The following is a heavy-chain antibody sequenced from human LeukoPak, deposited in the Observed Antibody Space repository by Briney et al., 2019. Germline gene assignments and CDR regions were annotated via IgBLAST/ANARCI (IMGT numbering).Heavy chain of an antibody. D-gene: IGHD3-9*01. J-gene: IGHJ4*02. CDR3: AKDISAYDILTGCVDY. CDR1: GFTFDDYA. CDR2: ISWDGGST. V-gene: IGHV3-43D*03. Sequence: GGSLRLSCAASGFTFDDYAMHWVRQAPGKGLEWVSLISWDGGSTYYADSVKGRFTISRDNSKNSLYLQMNSLRAEDTALYYCAKDISAYDILTGCVDYWGQGTLVTVSS.